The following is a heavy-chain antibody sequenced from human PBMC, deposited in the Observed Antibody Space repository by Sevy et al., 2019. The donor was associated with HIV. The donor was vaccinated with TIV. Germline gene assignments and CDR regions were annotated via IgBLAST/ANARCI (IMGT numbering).Heavy chain of an antibody. CDR2: TYYKSKWYN. CDR3: ARESRWFFFHFDY. CDR1: GDSVSTYSAA. Sequence: SQTLSLTCAISGDSVSTYSAAWNWIRQSPSRGLEWLGRTYYKSKWYNDYALSVKSRISTNPDTPKNQISLQLNSVTPEETAVYYCARESRWFFFHFDYWGQGTLVTVSS. J-gene: IGHJ4*02. D-gene: IGHD3-10*01. V-gene: IGHV6-1*01.